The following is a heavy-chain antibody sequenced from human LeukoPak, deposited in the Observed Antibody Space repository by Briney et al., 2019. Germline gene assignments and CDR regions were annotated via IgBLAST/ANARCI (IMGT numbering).Heavy chain of an antibody. CDR3: ARGLTAIRGIEYSYYGMDV. CDR2: ISFDGGTK. V-gene: IGHV3-30-3*01. J-gene: IGHJ6*02. CDR1: GFTFSRTS. D-gene: IGHD3-10*01. Sequence: GGSLRLSCAASGFTFSRTSMHWVRQSPGKGLEWVAVISFDGGTKYYADSVKGRLTVSRDNSKKALYLLMNSLRTEDTAVYFCARGLTAIRGIEYSYYGMDVWGQGTTVTVSS.